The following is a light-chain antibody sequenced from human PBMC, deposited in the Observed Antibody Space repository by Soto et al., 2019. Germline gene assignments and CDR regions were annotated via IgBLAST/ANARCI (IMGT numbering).Light chain of an antibody. J-gene: IGLJ2*01. V-gene: IGLV1-40*01. CDR1: SSNIGAGYD. CDR3: QSYDTRLSVV. CDR2: ANS. Sequence: QSVLTQPPSVSGAPGQRVTISCTGSSSNIGAGYDVHWYQQLPGTAPKLLIYANSNRPSGVPDRFSGSESGTSASLAITGLQAEDEADYYCQSYDTRLSVVFGGGTKLTVL.